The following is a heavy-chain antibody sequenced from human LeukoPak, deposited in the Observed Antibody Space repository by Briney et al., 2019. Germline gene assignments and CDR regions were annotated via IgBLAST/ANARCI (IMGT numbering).Heavy chain of an antibody. D-gene: IGHD6-19*01. CDR1: GYTFTDYY. CDR3: AREKVYSSHY. J-gene: IGHJ4*02. CDR2: INPNSGGT. Sequence: ASVKVSCKASGYTFTDYYMDWVRQAPGQGLEWMGRINPNSGGTNYAQKFQGRVTMTRDTSISTAYMELSRLRSDDTAVYYCAREKVYSSHYWGQGTLVTVSS. V-gene: IGHV1-2*06.